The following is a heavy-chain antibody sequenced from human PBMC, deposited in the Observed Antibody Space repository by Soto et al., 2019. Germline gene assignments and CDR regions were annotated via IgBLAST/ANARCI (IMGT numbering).Heavy chain of an antibody. V-gene: IGHV2-5*02. J-gene: IGHJ4*02. Sequence: QITLKESGPTLVKPTQTLTLTCTFSGFSLSTRGVGVGWIRQPPGKALEWLALSYWDDDEGYSPPLKSRLTITKDPPKNKVVLTMTSKDPVDTATYYCAHRPRGYSYHFDYWGQGTLVTVSP. CDR3: AHRPRGYSYHFDY. D-gene: IGHD5-18*01. CDR1: GFSLSTRGVG. CDR2: SYWDDDE.